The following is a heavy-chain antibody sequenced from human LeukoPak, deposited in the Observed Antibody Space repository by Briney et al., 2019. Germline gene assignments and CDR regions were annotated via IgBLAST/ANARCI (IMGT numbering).Heavy chain of an antibody. J-gene: IGHJ3*02. CDR2: IYYSGST. Sequence: SQTLSLTCTVSGGSISSGGYYWSWIRQHPGKGLEWIGYIYYSGSTYYNPSLKSRVTISVDTSKNRFSLKLSSVTAADTAVYYCARDPNSSTSFSAFDIWGQGTMVTVSS. V-gene: IGHV4-31*03. D-gene: IGHD2-2*01. CDR1: GGSISSGGYY. CDR3: ARDPNSSTSFSAFDI.